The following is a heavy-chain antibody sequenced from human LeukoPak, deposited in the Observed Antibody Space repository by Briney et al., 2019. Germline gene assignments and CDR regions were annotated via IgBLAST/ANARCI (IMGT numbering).Heavy chain of an antibody. CDR3: ATGGGLGVGYYDSSGYYPGY. CDR2: IIPIFGTA. D-gene: IGHD3-22*01. V-gene: IGHV1-69*01. CDR1: GGTFSSYA. J-gene: IGHJ4*02. Sequence: ASVKVSCKASGGTFSSYAISWVRQAPGQGLEWMGGIIPIFGTANYAQKFQGRVTITADESTSTAYMELSSLRSEDTAVYYCATGGGLGVGYYDSSGYYPGYWGQGTLVTVSS.